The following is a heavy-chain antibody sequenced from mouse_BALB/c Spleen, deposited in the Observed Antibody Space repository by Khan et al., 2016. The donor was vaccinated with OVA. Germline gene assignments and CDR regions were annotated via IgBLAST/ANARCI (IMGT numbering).Heavy chain of an antibody. V-gene: IGHV1-7*01. CDR3: VNHGSSSAWFTY. CDR1: GYTFTNYW. Sequence: VQLKESGPELAKPGASVKMSCKASGYTFTNYWMHWVKQRPGQGLEWIGYINPSTGYTEYNQKFKDKATLTADKSSSTAYMQLSSLTSEDSAVYYCVNHGSSSAWFTYWGQGTLVTVSA. D-gene: IGHD1-1*01. CDR2: INPSTGYT. J-gene: IGHJ3*01.